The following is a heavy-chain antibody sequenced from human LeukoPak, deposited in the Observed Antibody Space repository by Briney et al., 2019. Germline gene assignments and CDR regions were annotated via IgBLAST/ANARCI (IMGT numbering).Heavy chain of an antibody. CDR2: TYHTSKWYN. CDR3: ARDLPPGAARVTRPFDC. CDR1: GDSGSSNSAA. V-gene: IGHV6-1*01. Sequence: SQTLSLTCDISGDSGSSNSAAWNWIRQSPSRGLEWLGRTYHTSKWYNDYAVSVKTRITINPDTSKNQFSLQLRSVTPEDTAVYHCARDLPPGAARVTRPFDCWGQGTLVTVSS. J-gene: IGHJ4*02. D-gene: IGHD6-6*01.